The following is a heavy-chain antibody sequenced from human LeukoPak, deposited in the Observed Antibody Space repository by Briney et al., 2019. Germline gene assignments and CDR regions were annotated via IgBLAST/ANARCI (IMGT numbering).Heavy chain of an antibody. CDR3: ARGARYYYDSSGYGPYPFDY. Sequence: GGSLRLSCEASGFTFSGSSMTWVRQAPGKGLEWVSAITGSGAYSDYADSVKGRFTISRDNSENTLSLQMNSLRVEDTAVYYCARGARYYYDSSGYGPYPFDYWGQGTLVTVSS. V-gene: IGHV3-23*01. J-gene: IGHJ4*02. D-gene: IGHD3-22*01. CDR2: ITGSGAYS. CDR1: GFTFSGSS.